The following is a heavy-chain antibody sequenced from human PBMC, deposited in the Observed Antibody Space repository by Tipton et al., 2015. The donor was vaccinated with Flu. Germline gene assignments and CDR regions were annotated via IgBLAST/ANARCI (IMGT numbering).Heavy chain of an antibody. J-gene: IGHJ4*02. CDR2: IYYSGST. V-gene: IGHV4-59*08. CDR1: GGSISSYY. Sequence: TLSLTCTVSGGSISSYYWSWIRQPPGKGLEWIGYIYYSGSTNYNPSLKSRVTISVDTSKNQFSLKLSSVTAADTAVYYCARSKWAAGIDYWCQGTLVTVSS. D-gene: IGHD1-26*01. CDR3: ARSKWAAGIDY.